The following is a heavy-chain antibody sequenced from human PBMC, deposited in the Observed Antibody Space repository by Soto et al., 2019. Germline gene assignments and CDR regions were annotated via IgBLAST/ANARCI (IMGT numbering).Heavy chain of an antibody. D-gene: IGHD5-12*01. V-gene: IGHV4-31*03. CDR3: ARDHGRGVATIDY. CDR2: IYYSGST. CDR1: GGSFSSGDYY. J-gene: IGHJ4*02. Sequence: SETLSLTCTVSGGSFSSGDYYWSRIRQHPGKGLEWIGYIYYSGSTYYNPSLKSRVTISVDTSKNQFSLKLSSVTAADTAVYYCARDHGRGVATIDYWGQGTLVTVSS.